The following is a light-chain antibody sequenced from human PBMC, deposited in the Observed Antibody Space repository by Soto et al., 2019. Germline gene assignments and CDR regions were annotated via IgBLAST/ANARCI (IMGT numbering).Light chain of an antibody. CDR1: SSDVGGYNY. Sequence: QSALTQPASVSGSPGQSITISCTGTSSDVGGYNYVSWYQQYPGKAPKVMIYDVSNRPSGVSNRFSGSKSGNTASLTISGLQAEDEADYYCSSYATSTLVVFGGGTQLTVL. V-gene: IGLV2-14*01. CDR3: SSYATSTLVV. J-gene: IGLJ2*01. CDR2: DVS.